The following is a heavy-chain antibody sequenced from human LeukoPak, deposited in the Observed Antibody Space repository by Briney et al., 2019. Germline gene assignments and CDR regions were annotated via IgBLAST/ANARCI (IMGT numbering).Heavy chain of an antibody. Sequence: GGSLRLSCAASGYTFSSYWMHWVRQAPGKGLEWVSGINWNADNAGYVDSVKGRFTISRDNAKNSLYLQMNDLRAEDTALYYCARVGADSDYLYRWGQGTLVTVSA. CDR2: INWNADNA. J-gene: IGHJ5*02. CDR3: ARVGADSDYLYR. V-gene: IGHV3-20*04. D-gene: IGHD4-11*01. CDR1: GYTFSSYW.